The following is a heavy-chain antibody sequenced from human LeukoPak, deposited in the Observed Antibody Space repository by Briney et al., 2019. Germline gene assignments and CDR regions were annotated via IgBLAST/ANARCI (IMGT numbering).Heavy chain of an antibody. V-gene: IGHV4-61*05. Sequence: SKTLSLTCTVSGGSINSSSYYWGWIRQPPGKGLEWIGYIYYSGSTNYNPSLKSRVTISVDTSKNQFSLKLSSVTAADTAVYYCARGMNDYDFWSGYINYYYYYYMDVWGKGTTVTVSS. D-gene: IGHD3-3*01. CDR3: ARGMNDYDFWSGYINYYYYYYMDV. J-gene: IGHJ6*03. CDR1: GGSINSSSYY. CDR2: IYYSGST.